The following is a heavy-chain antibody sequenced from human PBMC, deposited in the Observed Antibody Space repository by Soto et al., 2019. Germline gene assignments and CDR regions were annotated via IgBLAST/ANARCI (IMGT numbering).Heavy chain of an antibody. Sequence: QITLKESGPTLVKPTQTLTLTCTFSGFSLTTSGVGVSWIRQPPGKALEWLALIYWDDDNLYSPSLNSRLTITKDTSKNQVVLTMTNMDPVDTATYYCARLSSTWYPYWGQGTLVTVSS. D-gene: IGHD6-13*01. CDR2: IYWDDDN. J-gene: IGHJ4*02. V-gene: IGHV2-5*02. CDR3: ARLSSTWYPY. CDR1: GFSLTTSGVG.